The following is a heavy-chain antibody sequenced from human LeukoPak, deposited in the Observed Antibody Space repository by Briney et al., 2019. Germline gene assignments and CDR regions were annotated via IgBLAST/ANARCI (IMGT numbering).Heavy chain of an antibody. V-gene: IGHV3-7*01. J-gene: IGHJ4*02. CDR2: IKNDGSEK. Sequence: GGSLRLSCAASGFTFSSFWISWVRQAPGKGLEWVANIKNDGSEKYYVDSVKGRFNISRDNAKNSLYLQMNSLRAEDTAVYYCAKDEDYFDYWGQGTLVTVSS. CDR1: GFTFSSFW. CDR3: AKDEDYFDY.